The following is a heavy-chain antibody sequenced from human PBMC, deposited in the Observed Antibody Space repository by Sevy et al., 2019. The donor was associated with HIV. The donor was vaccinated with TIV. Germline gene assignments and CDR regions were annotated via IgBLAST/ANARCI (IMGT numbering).Heavy chain of an antibody. CDR1: GYTFTSYG. J-gene: IGHJ3*02. V-gene: IGHV1-18*01. CDR3: ARGYYDFWSGYYRRDAFDS. CDR2: ISAYNGDT. Sequence: GESLKIYCKASGYTFTSYGISWVRQAPGQGLEWMGWISAYNGDTNYAQKLQGRVTMTTDTSTSTAYMELTSLRSDDTAVYFCARGYYDFWSGYYRRDAFDSWGQGTRVTVSS. D-gene: IGHD3-3*01.